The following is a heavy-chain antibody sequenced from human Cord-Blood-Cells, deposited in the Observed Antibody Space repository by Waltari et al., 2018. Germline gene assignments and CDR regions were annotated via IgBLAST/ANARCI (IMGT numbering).Heavy chain of an antibody. V-gene: IGHV2-5*01. Sequence: QITLKESGPTLVKPTQTLTLTCTFSGFSLSTSGVGVGWFRQPPGKALEWLALIYWNDDKRYSPSLKSRLTITKDTSKNQVVLTMTNMDPVDTATYYCAHRVKGSGSYSPSYYYFDYWGQGTLVTVSS. CDR3: AHRVKGSGSYSPSYYYFDY. CDR2: IYWNDDK. J-gene: IGHJ4*02. D-gene: IGHD3-10*01. CDR1: GFSLSTSGVG.